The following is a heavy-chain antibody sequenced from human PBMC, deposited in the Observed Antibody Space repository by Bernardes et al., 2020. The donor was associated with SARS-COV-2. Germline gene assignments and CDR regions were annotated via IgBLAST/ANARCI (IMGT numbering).Heavy chain of an antibody. CDR1: GFTFSAYS. J-gene: IGHJ4*02. V-gene: IGHV3-21*01. D-gene: IGHD3-22*01. Sequence: GGSLRLSCAASGFTFSAYSMNWVRQSPGQGLEWVSSISSSSGYIYYADSVKGRFTISRDNAKNSLYLQMNSLRAEDTAVYYCARPYYYDSSGYYLDYWGQGTLVTVSS. CDR3: ARPYYYDSSGYYLDY. CDR2: ISSSSGYI.